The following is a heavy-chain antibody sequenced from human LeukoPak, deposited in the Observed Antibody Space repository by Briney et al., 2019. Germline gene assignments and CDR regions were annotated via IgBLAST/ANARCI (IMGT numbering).Heavy chain of an antibody. Sequence: SETLSLTCTVSGGSISSYYWSWIRQPPGKGLEWIGYIYYSGSTNYNPSLKSRVTISVDTSKNQFSLKLSSVTAADTAVYYCVRSTYYYGSGSYYSPPSYFDYWGQGTLVTVSS. CDR2: IYYSGST. J-gene: IGHJ4*02. V-gene: IGHV4-59*08. CDR3: VRSTYYYGSGSYYSPPSYFDY. D-gene: IGHD3-10*01. CDR1: GGSISSYY.